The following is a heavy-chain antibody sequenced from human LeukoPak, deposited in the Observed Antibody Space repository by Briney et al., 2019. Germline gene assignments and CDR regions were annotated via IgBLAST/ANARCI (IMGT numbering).Heavy chain of an antibody. Sequence: GGSLRLSCAASGFTFSSYWMSRVRQAPGKGLEWVANIKQDGSEKYYVDSVKGRFTISRDNAKNSLYLQMNSLRAEDTAVYYCARERDGYNYGYYFDYWGQGTLVTVSS. CDR3: ARERDGYNYGYYFDY. CDR1: GFTFSSYW. CDR2: IKQDGSEK. V-gene: IGHV3-7*01. D-gene: IGHD5-24*01. J-gene: IGHJ4*02.